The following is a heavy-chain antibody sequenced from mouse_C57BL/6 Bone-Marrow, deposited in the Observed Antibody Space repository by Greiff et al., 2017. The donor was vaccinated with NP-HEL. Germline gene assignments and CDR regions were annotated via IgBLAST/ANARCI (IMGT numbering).Heavy chain of an antibody. Sequence: VQLQQPGAELVKPGASVKLSCTASGYTFTSYWMQWVKQRPGQGLEWIGEIDPSDSYTNYNQKFKGQATLTVDTSSSTAYMQLSSLTSEDSAVYYCARRIFTTVVATDAMDYWGQGTSVTVSS. CDR2: IDPSDSYT. V-gene: IGHV1-50*01. D-gene: IGHD1-1*01. CDR1: GYTFTSYW. J-gene: IGHJ4*01. CDR3: ARRIFTTVVATDAMDY.